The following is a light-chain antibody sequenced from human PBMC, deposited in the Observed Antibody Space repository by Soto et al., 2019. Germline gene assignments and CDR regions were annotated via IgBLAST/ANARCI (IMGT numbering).Light chain of an antibody. CDR3: SSYTSSSTLYV. Sequence: QSALTQPASVSGSPGQSITISCTGTSSDVGGYNYVSWYQQHPGKAPKLMIYEVSNRPSGVSNRFSGSKSGNTASLTISGLQAEDEADYYCSSYTSSSTLYVFGGGTQLTVL. CDR1: SSDVGGYNY. V-gene: IGLV2-14*01. J-gene: IGLJ7*01. CDR2: EVS.